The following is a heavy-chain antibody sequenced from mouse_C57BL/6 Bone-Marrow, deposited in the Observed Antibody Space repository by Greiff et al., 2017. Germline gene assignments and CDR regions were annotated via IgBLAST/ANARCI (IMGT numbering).Heavy chain of an antibody. D-gene: IGHD2-4*01. CDR2: IYPGSGNT. CDR3: ARRTYYDYALDY. V-gene: IGHV1-76*01. J-gene: IGHJ2*01. CDR1: GYTFTDYY. Sequence: VKLMESGAELVRPGASVKLSCKASGYTFTDYYINWVKQRPGQGLEWIARIYPGSGNTYYNEKFKGKATLTAEKSSSTAYMQLSSLTSEDSAVYFCARRTYYDYALDYWGQGTTLTVSS.